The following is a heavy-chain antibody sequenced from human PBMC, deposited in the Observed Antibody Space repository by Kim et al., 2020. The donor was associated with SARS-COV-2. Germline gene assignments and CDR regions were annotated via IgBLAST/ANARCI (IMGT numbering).Heavy chain of an antibody. CDR1: GGSISSYY. D-gene: IGHD1-26*01. Sequence: SETLSLTCTVSGGSISSYYRSWVRQPPGKGLEWIGYIFNSGRTNYNPSLKSRLTISVDTSKNQFSLKLSSVTAADTAMYFCARASSYYVIDYWGQGTLVTVSS. V-gene: IGHV4-59*13. CDR2: IFNSGRT. J-gene: IGHJ4*02. CDR3: ARASSYYVIDY.